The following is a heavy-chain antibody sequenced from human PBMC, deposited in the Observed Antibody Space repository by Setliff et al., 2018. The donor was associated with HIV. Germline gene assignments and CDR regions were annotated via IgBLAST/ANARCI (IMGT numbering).Heavy chain of an antibody. CDR2: IHTSGST. CDR1: GGSISIYY. Sequence: TLSLTCTVPGGSISIYYWSWIRQPPGKGLEWIGYIHTSGSTYFNPSFVSRVTISIDSSENQFSLKLRSLTAADTAVYFCARTGYAFDLWGPGTMVTVSS. V-gene: IGHV4-4*08. J-gene: IGHJ3*01. CDR3: ARTGYAFDL.